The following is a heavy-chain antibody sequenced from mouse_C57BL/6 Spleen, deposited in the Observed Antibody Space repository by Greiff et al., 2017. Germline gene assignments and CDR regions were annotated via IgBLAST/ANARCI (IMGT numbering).Heavy chain of an antibody. V-gene: IGHV1-42*01. D-gene: IGHD2-3*01. CDR1: GYSFTGYY. J-gene: IGHJ4*01. CDR2: INPSTGGT. CDR3: ASGGYDQAMDY. Sequence: VQLQQSGPELVKPGASVKISCKASGYSFTGYYMNWVKQSPEKSLEWIGEINPSTGGTTYNQKFKAKATLTVDKSSSTAYMQLKSLTSEDAAVYYCASGGYDQAMDYWGQGTSVTVSS.